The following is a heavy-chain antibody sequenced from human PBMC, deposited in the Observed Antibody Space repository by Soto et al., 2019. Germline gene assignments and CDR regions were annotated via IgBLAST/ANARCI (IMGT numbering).Heavy chain of an antibody. J-gene: IGHJ6*04. Sequence: QVQLQESGPGLVKPSETLSLTCTVSGGSISSYYWGWIRQPPGKGLEWIGYIYYSGSTNYNPSLTSRVTISVDTSKTQFSLKLSSVTAADTAVYYCAREGLTGTIGLYYYYGMDVWGKGTTVTVSS. D-gene: IGHD1-7*01. CDR1: GGSISSYY. CDR2: IYYSGST. V-gene: IGHV4-59*01. CDR3: AREGLTGTIGLYYYYGMDV.